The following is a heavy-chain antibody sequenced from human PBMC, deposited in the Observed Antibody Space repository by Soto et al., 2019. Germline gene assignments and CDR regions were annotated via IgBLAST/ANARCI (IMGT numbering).Heavy chain of an antibody. Sequence: STLVNPTQTLTLTCTFSGFSLSTSGMCVSWIRQPPGKALEWLALIDWDDDKYYSTSLKTRLTISKDTSKNQVVLTMTNMDPVDTATYHCARSYVNYYGSGSYYNVTDPGPYNWFDPWGQGTLATVSS. D-gene: IGHD3-10*01. V-gene: IGHV2-70*01. J-gene: IGHJ5*02. CDR3: ARSYVNYYGSGSYYNVTDPGPYNWFDP. CDR1: GFSLSTSGMC. CDR2: IDWDDDK.